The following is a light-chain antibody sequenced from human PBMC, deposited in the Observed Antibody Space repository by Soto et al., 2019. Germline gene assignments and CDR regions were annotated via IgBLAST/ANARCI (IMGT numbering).Light chain of an antibody. CDR1: SSNIGSNY. CDR2: SNN. Sequence: QLVLTQPPSASGTPGQRVTISCSGSSSNIGSNYVYWYQQLPGTAPKLLIYSNNQRPSGAPDRFSGSKSGTSASLAISGLRSEDEADYYCAAWDDSLSGPVFGGGTKLTVL. CDR3: AAWDDSLSGPV. V-gene: IGLV1-47*02. J-gene: IGLJ2*01.